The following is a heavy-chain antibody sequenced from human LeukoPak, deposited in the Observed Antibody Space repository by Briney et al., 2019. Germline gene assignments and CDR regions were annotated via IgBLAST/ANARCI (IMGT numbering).Heavy chain of an antibody. CDR3: ARVGSYYYDSSGPPPDY. Sequence: EASVKVSCKASGYTFTGYYMHWVRQAPGQGLEWMGWINPNSGGTNYAQKFQGWVTMTRDTSISTAYMELSRLRSDDTAVYYCARVGSYYYDSSGPPPDYWGQGTLVTVSS. D-gene: IGHD3-22*01. J-gene: IGHJ4*02. CDR2: INPNSGGT. CDR1: GYTFTGYY. V-gene: IGHV1-2*04.